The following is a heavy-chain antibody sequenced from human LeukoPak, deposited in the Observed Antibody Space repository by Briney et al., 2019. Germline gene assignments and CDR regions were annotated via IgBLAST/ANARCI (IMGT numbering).Heavy chain of an antibody. Sequence: SETLSLTCTVSGGSISSSSYYWGWIRQPPGKGLEWIESIYYSGSTYYNPSLKSRVTISVDTSKNQFSLKLSSVTAADTAVYYCARDRRGYSGYDSFDYWGQGTLVTVSS. D-gene: IGHD5-12*01. CDR2: IYYSGST. CDR1: GGSISSSSYY. J-gene: IGHJ4*02. CDR3: ARDRRGYSGYDSFDY. V-gene: IGHV4-39*07.